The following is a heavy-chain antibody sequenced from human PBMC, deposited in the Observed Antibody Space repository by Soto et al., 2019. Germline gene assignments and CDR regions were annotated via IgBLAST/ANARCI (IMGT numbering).Heavy chain of an antibody. J-gene: IGHJ4*02. V-gene: IGHV3-30-3*01. CDR3: AREGLEARLGFYFDY. D-gene: IGHD6-6*01. CDR1: GFTFSSYA. CDR2: ISYDGSNK. Sequence: GGSLRLSFAASGFTFSSYAMHWVRQAPGKGLEWVAVISYDGSNKYYADSVKGRFTISRDNSKNTLYLQMNSLRAEDTAVYYCAREGLEARLGFYFDYWGQGTLVTVS.